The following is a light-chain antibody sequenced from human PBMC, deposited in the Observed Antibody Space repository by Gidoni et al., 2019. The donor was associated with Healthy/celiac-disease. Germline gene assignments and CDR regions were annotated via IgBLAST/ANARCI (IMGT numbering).Light chain of an antibody. CDR1: QGISSY. CDR2: AAS. CDR3: QQYYSYLLT. J-gene: IGKJ4*01. V-gene: IGKV1-8*01. Sequence: AIRITQSPSSLSASTGDRVTISCRASQGISSYLAWYQQKPGKAPKLLIYAASTLQSGVPSRFSGSGSGTDFTLTISCLQAEDFATYYCQQYYSYLLTCGGGTKVEIK.